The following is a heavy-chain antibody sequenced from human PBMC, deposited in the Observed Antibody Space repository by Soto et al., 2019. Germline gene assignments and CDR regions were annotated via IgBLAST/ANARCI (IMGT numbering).Heavy chain of an antibody. CDR3: ATDYGVTYSDFWSGYLSGMDV. Sequence: ASVKGSCKASGYTFTGYYMHWVRQAPGQGLEWMGWINPNSGGTNYAQKFQGRVTMTRDTSISTAYMELSRLRSDDTAVYYCATDYGVTYSDFWSGYLSGMDVSGQGPTVTVSS. V-gene: IGHV1-2*02. J-gene: IGHJ6*02. CDR1: GYTFTGYY. CDR2: INPNSGGT. D-gene: IGHD3-3*01.